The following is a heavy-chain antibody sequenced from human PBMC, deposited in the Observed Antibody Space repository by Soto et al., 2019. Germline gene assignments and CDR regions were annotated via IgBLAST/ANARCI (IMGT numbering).Heavy chain of an antibody. J-gene: IGHJ4*02. Sequence: GASVKVSCKASGYTFTNFGISWVRQAPGQGLEWMGWISAHNGNTNYAQNFQGRVTMTTDTSTSTAYMEMRSLRSDDTAMYYCARPIGALSTTDFTYWGQGTLVTVSS. CDR2: ISAHNGNT. CDR3: ARPIGALSTTDFTY. D-gene: IGHD3-22*01. CDR1: GYTFTNFG. V-gene: IGHV1-18*01.